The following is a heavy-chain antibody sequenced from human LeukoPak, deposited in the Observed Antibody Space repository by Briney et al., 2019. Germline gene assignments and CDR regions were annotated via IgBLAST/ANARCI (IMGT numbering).Heavy chain of an antibody. Sequence: GGSLRLSCAASGFTLSTSAMSWVRQAPGKGLEWVSVISGSAGSIYYADSVEGRFTISRDNSKNTLYLQMNSLRAEDTAVYCCAKDWRPRGYSGYDYVYDAFDIWGQGTMVTVSS. CDR1: GFTLSTSA. V-gene: IGHV3-23*01. J-gene: IGHJ3*02. CDR3: AKDWRPRGYSGYDYVYDAFDI. D-gene: IGHD5-12*01. CDR2: ISGSAGSI.